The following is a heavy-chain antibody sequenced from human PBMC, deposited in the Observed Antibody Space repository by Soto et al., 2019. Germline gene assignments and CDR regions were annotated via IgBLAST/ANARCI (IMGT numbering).Heavy chain of an antibody. V-gene: IGHV4-59*01. D-gene: IGHD6-13*01. CDR1: GGSISSYY. CDR3: ARDLAGIAAAGTIGGMAV. CDR2: IYYSGST. Sequence: SETLSLTCTVSGGSISSYYWSWIRQPPGKGLEWIGYIYYSGSTNYNPSLKSRVTISVDTSKNQFSLKLSSVTAADTAVYYCARDLAGIAAAGTIGGMAVWGKGTTVTVSS. J-gene: IGHJ6*04.